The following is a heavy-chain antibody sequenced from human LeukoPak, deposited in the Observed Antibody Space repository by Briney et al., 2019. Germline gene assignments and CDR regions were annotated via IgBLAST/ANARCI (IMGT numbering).Heavy chain of an antibody. CDR3: ARGYCSGGSCYREYFQH. CDR1: GFTFSSYW. J-gene: IGHJ1*01. Sequence: PGGSLRLSCAASGFTFSSYWMSRVRQAPGKGLEWVANIKQDGSEKYYVDSVKGRFTISRDNAKNSLYLQMNSLRAEDTAVYYCARGYCSGGSCYREYFQHWGQGTLVTVSS. CDR2: IKQDGSEK. D-gene: IGHD2-15*01. V-gene: IGHV3-7*01.